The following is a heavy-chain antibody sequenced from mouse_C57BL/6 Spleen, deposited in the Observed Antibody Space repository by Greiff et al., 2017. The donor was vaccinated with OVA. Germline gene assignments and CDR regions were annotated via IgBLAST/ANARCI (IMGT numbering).Heavy chain of an antibody. Sequence: EVQRVESEGGLVQPGSSMKLSCTASGFTFSDYYMAWVRQVPEKGLEWVANINYDGSSTYYLDSLKSRFIISRDNAKNILYLQMSSLKSEDTATYYCAREDGYDGYAMDYWGQGTSVTVSS. CDR3: AREDGYDGYAMDY. CDR2: INYDGSST. V-gene: IGHV5-16*01. CDR1: GFTFSDYY. J-gene: IGHJ4*01. D-gene: IGHD2-2*01.